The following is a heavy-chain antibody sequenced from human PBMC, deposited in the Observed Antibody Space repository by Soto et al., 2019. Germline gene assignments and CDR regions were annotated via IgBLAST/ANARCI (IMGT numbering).Heavy chain of an antibody. CDR2: FIPIFGPT. Sequence: QVQLVQSGAEVKNPGSSVKVSCKAIGGTFSSYAISWVRQAPGQGLEWMGGFIPIFGPTNYAQRFQGRVALTADGSTSTAYTALSSLRSEDTAVYYCATVFRGFFDSSKLYYFAYWGQGTLVTVTS. D-gene: IGHD3-9*01. J-gene: IGHJ4*02. V-gene: IGHV1-69*12. CDR1: GGTFSSYA. CDR3: ATVFRGFFDSSKLYYFAY.